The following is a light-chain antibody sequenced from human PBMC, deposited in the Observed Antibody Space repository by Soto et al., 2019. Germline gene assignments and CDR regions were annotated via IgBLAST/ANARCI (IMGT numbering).Light chain of an antibody. V-gene: IGLV2-23*01. CDR1: RSDVGSYNL. CDR2: EGS. J-gene: IGLJ2*01. CDR3: CSYAGSSIHVV. Sequence: QSALPQPASVSGSPGQSIPISCTGTRSDVGSYNLVSWYHQHPGKAPKLMIYEGSKRPSGVSNRFTGSKSGNTASLTISGLQAEEEADYYCCSYAGSSIHVVFGGGTKLTVL.